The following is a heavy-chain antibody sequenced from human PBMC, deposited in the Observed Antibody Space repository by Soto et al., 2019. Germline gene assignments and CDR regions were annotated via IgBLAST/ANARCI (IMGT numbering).Heavy chain of an antibody. CDR1: GYTFTSYG. CDR2: ISAYNGNT. Sequence: ASVNVSCKASGYTFTSYGISWVRQAPGQGLEWMGWISAYNGNTNYAQKLQGRVTMTTDTSTSTAYMELRSLRSDDTAVYYCARDGVTYYDILTGYWIPYYFDYWGQGTLVTVSS. CDR3: ARDGVTYYDILTGYWIPYYFDY. D-gene: IGHD3-9*01. V-gene: IGHV1-18*04. J-gene: IGHJ4*02.